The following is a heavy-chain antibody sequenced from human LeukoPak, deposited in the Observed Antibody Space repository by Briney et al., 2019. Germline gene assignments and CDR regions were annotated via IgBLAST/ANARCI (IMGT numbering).Heavy chain of an antibody. CDR2: IYHSGST. V-gene: IGHV4-30-2*01. CDR1: GGSISSGGYY. J-gene: IGHJ4*02. Sequence: NTSQTLSLTCTVSGGSISSGGYYWSWIRQAPGKGLEWIGYIYHSGSTYYNPSLKSRVTISVDRSKNQFSLKLSSVTAADTAVYYCARGLGLLLDYWGQGTLVTVSS. CDR3: ARGLGLLLDY. D-gene: IGHD2-15*01.